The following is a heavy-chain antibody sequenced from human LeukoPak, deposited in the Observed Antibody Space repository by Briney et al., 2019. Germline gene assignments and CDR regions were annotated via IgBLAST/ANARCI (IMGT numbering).Heavy chain of an antibody. V-gene: IGHV3-30*04. CDR3: ARDRSSYCSSTCCYEFPDY. CDR1: GFTFSSYA. D-gene: IGHD2-2*01. CDR2: ISYDGSNK. Sequence: GGSLRLSCAASGFTFSSYAMHWVRQAPGKGLEWVAVISYDGSNKYYADSVKGRFTISRDNSKNTLYLQMNSLRAEDTAVYYCARDRSSYCSSTCCYEFPDYWGQGTLVTVSS. J-gene: IGHJ4*02.